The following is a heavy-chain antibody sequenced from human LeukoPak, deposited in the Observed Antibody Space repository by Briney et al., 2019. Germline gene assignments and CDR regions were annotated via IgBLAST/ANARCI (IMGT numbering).Heavy chain of an antibody. CDR1: EYTFTSCD. D-gene: IGHD1-1*01. CDR3: AREHQLERLGPDY. V-gene: IGHV1-8*01. Sequence: ASVKVSCKASEYTFTSCDINWVRQATGQELEWMGWMNPNSGNTGYAQKFQGRVTMTRNTSISTAYMELSSLTSEDTAVYYCAREHQLERLGPDYWGQGTLVTVSS. J-gene: IGHJ4*02. CDR2: MNPNSGNT.